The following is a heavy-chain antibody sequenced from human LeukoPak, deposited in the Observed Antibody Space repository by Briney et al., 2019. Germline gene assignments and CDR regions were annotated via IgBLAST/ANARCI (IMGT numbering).Heavy chain of an antibody. J-gene: IGHJ4*02. CDR2: INHSGST. V-gene: IGHV4-34*01. D-gene: IGHD6-6*01. CDR3: AVRLSYSSSSPFSY. CDR1: GGSFSGYY. Sequence: SETLSLTCAVYGGSFSGYYWSWNRQPPGKGLEWIGEINHSGSTNYNPSLKSRVTISVDTSKNQFSLKLSSVTAADTAVYYCAVRLSYSSSSPFSYWGQGTLVTVSS.